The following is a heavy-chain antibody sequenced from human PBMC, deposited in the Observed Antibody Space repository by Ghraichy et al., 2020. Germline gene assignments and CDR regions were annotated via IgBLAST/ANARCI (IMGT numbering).Heavy chain of an antibody. D-gene: IGHD4-23*01. CDR1: GFTFSSYS. CDR3: ARGSTVVTYYYYAAMDV. Sequence: GGSLRLSCAASGFTFSSYSMNWVRQAPGKGLEWVAYITSSSSFISYADSVKGRFTISRDNAKNSLDLQMKSLRDEDTAVYYCARGSTVVTYYYYAAMDVWGQGTTVTVSS. V-gene: IGHV3-48*02. J-gene: IGHJ6*02. CDR2: ITSSSSFI.